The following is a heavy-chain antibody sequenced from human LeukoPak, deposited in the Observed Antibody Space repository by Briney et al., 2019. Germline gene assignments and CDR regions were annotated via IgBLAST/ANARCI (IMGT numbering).Heavy chain of an antibody. CDR1: GYTFIDFY. Sequence: GASVKVSCKASGYTFIDFYMHWVRQAPGQGLEWMGWINPKNGGTNYAQKFQVRVTMTRDTSISTAYMELSRLRSDDTAAYYCARLSSTTYRDWFDPWGRGTLVTVSS. V-gene: IGHV1-2*02. CDR2: INPKNGGT. CDR3: ARLSSTTYRDWFDP. J-gene: IGHJ5*02. D-gene: IGHD2/OR15-2a*01.